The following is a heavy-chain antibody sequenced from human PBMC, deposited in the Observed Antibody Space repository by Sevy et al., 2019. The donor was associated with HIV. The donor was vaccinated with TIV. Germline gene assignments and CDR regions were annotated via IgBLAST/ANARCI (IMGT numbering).Heavy chain of an antibody. J-gene: IGHJ6*02. V-gene: IGHV3-48*02. CDR3: ARDSSWNYDSYFYGMDA. Sequence: GGSLRLSCAASGFSFSGYNMNWVRQAPGKGLEWVSYLSSSTSTIHYADYVKGRFPISRDNAKNSRFLQMNSLRDEDTAVYYCARDSSWNYDSYFYGMDAWGQGTTVTVSS. D-gene: IGHD1-7*01. CDR1: GFSFSGYN. CDR2: LSSSTSTI.